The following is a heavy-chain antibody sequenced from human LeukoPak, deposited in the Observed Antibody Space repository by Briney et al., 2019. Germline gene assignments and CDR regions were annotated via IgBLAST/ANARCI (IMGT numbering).Heavy chain of an antibody. D-gene: IGHD3-10*01. V-gene: IGHV4-39*07. CDR2: IYYSGST. J-gene: IGHJ1*01. CDR3: ARYSGSGREYFHQ. CDR1: GGSISSSSYY. Sequence: KASETLSLTCTVSGGSISSSSYYWGWIRQPPGKGLEWIGSIYYSGSTYYNPSLKSRVTMSVDTSKNQFSLKLSSVTAADTALYYCARYSGSGREYFHQWGQGTLVTVSS.